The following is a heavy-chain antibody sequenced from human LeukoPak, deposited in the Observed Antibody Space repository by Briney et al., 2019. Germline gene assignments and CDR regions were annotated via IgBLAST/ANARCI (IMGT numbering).Heavy chain of an antibody. V-gene: IGHV4-38-2*02. CDR1: GYSISSGYY. D-gene: IGHD3-10*01. Sequence: MTSETLSLTCTVSGYSISSGYYWGWIRQPPGKGLEWIGTIYHSGSTYYNPSLKSRVTISVDTSKNQFSLKLSSVTAADTAVYYCARPGYGSGSYSAFDIWGQGIMVTVSS. CDR3: ARPGYGSGSYSAFDI. CDR2: IYHSGST. J-gene: IGHJ3*02.